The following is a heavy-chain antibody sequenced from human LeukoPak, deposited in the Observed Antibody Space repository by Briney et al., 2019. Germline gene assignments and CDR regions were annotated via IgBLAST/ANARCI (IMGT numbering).Heavy chain of an antibody. V-gene: IGHV4-38-2*02. CDR2: IHHSGSI. CDR1: GYSISTAYY. J-gene: IGHJ4*02. D-gene: IGHD2-15*01. Sequence: PSETLSLTCTVSGYSISTAYYWGWIRQPPGKGLEWIGTIHHSGSIYYNPSLKSRVTISVDTSKNQFSLKLRSVTAADTAVYYCARGFCSGGTCGFDYWGQGTLVSVSS. CDR3: ARGFCSGGTCGFDY.